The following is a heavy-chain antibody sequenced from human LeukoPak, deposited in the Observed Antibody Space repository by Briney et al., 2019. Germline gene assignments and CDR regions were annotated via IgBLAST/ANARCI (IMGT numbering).Heavy chain of an antibody. CDR3: ARTSHGNYFWGSADY. J-gene: IGHJ4*02. D-gene: IGHD3-16*01. Sequence: GGSLRLSCAASGFTFSSYAMHWVRQAPGKGLEWVAVISYDGSNKYYADSVKGRFTISRDNAKNSLYLQMNSLRAEDTAVYYCARTSHGNYFWGSADYWGQGTLLTVSS. CDR1: GFTFSSYA. V-gene: IGHV3-30*04. CDR2: ISYDGSNK.